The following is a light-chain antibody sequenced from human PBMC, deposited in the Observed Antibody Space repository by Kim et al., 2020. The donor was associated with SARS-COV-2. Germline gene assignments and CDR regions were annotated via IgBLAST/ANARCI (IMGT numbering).Light chain of an antibody. CDR3: QHFDSYPII. CDR2: QAS. V-gene: IGKV1-13*02. CDR1: QGISSA. Sequence: AIQLTQSPSSLSASVGDRVTITCRSSQGISSALAWYQQKPGKAPKLLIYQASSLQSGVPSRFSGSGSGTDFTLTISSLQPEDFATYYCQHFDSYPIIFGQGTRLEIK. J-gene: IGKJ5*01.